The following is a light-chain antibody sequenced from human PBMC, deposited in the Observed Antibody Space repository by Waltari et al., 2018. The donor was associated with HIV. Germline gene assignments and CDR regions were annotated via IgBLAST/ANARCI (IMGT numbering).Light chain of an antibody. CDR1: QSVNSQ. J-gene: IGKJ2*01. CDR3: QQYDNWPYT. Sequence: EVVLTQSPAILPVSPWERFTLSCRASQSVNSQLSWYQQKVGQAPRLLIHGASSSAFGIPARFSGSGSVTDFSLTISSLKSEDFAIYYCQQYDNWPYTFGQGTKLDI. CDR2: GAS. V-gene: IGKV3-15*01.